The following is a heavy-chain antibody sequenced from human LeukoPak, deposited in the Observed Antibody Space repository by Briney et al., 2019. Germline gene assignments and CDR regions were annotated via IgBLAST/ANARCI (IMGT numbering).Heavy chain of an antibody. V-gene: IGHV3-43*02. CDR1: GFNFDEYD. CDR3: AKTRRSGTEYGDFDH. D-gene: IGHD4-17*01. Sequence: GGSLRLSCAASGFNFDEYDMHWDRQAPGKGLGWVSLIHRDGRTAYYADSVKGRFAIYRDNSRRSLYLVMHSLTTEDTALYHCAKTRRSGTEYGDFDHWGQGTLVTVSS. CDR2: IHRDGRTA. J-gene: IGHJ4*02.